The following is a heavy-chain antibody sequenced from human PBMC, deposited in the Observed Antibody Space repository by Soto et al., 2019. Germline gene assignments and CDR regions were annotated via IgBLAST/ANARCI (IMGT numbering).Heavy chain of an antibody. CDR3: ARLQDVGATTYYYYGMDV. D-gene: IGHD1-26*01. CDR1: GGSISSSSYY. CDR2: IYYSGST. V-gene: IGHV4-39*01. J-gene: IGHJ6*02. Sequence: QLQLQESGPGLVKPSETLSLTCTVSGGSISSSSYYWGWIRQPPGKGLEWIGSIYYSGSTYYNPSLKSRVTISVDTSKNQFSLKLSSVTAADTAVYYCARLQDVGATTYYYYGMDVCGQGTTVTVSS.